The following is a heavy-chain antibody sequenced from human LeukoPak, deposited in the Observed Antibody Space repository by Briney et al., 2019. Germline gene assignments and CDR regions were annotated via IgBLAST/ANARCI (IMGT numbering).Heavy chain of an antibody. D-gene: IGHD2-21*02. J-gene: IGHJ4*02. Sequence: SETLSLTCTVSGGSISSYYWCWIRQPPGKGLEWIGYIYYSGSTNYNPSLKSRVTISVDTSKNQFSLKLSSVTAADTAVYYCAREAYCGGDCYSYFDYWGQGTLVTVSS. V-gene: IGHV4-59*01. CDR1: GGSISSYY. CDR3: AREAYCGGDCYSYFDY. CDR2: IYYSGST.